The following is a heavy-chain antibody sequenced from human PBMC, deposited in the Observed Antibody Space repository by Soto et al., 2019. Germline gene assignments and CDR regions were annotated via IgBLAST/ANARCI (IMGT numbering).Heavy chain of an antibody. J-gene: IGHJ4*02. D-gene: IGHD4-17*01. Sequence: SQTLSLTCAVSGGSISSGGYSCNWIRQPPGKGLEWIGYIYHSGSTYYNPSLKSRVTISVDRSKNQFSLKLSSVTAADTAVYYCARGMTTVPTFDYWGQGTLVTVSS. V-gene: IGHV4-30-2*01. CDR1: GGSISSGGYS. CDR3: ARGMTTVPTFDY. CDR2: IYHSGST.